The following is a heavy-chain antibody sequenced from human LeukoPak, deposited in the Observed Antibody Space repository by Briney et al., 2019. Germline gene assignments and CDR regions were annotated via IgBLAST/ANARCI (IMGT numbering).Heavy chain of an antibody. CDR2: IGSSGSYI. Sequence: GGSLRLSCAACGFTFSVYSMNWVRQAPGKGLEWVSSIGSSGSYIYYADSVKGRFTISRDNAKNTLYLQMNSLRAEDTAIYYCARHQSTSSVNTWFDPWGQGTLVTVSS. CDR3: ARHQSTSSVNTWFDP. CDR1: GFTFSVYS. D-gene: IGHD2-2*01. J-gene: IGHJ5*02. V-gene: IGHV3-21*04.